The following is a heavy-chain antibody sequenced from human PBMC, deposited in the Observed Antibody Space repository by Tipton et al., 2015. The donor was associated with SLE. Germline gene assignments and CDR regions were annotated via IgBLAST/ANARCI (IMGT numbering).Heavy chain of an antibody. CDR3: ARVKSEWLLLRFAFDY. V-gene: IGHV3-23*01. D-gene: IGHD3-22*01. CDR2: ISGSGGST. CDR1: GFTFSDYA. Sequence: GSLRLSCEGSGFTFSDYAMSWVRQAPGKGLEWVSAISGSGGSTYYADSVKGRFTISRDNSKNTLYLQMNSLRAEDTAVYYCARVKSEWLLLRFAFDYWGQGTLVTVSS. J-gene: IGHJ4*02.